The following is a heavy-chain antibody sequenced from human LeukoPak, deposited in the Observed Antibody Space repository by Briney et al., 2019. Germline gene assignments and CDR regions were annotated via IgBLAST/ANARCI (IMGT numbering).Heavy chain of an antibody. V-gene: IGHV4-61*02. J-gene: IGHJ4*02. D-gene: IGHD3-22*01. CDR3: ARDHYYYDSTGYYYLDY. Sequence: SQTLSLTCTVSGGSISSGSYYWSWIRQPAGKGLEWIGRIYNSGNTNYNPSLKSRVTISVDTSKNQFSLKLSSVTAADTAVYYCARDHYYYDSTGYYYLDYWGQGTLSPSPQ. CDR2: IYNSGNT. CDR1: GGSISSGSYY.